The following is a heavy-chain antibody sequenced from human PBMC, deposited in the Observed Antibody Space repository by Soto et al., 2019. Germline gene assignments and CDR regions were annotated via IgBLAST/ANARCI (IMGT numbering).Heavy chain of an antibody. CDR1: GGSISSSSYY. D-gene: IGHD6-19*01. CDR2: FYYSGST. Sequence: QLQLQESGPGLVKPSETLSLTCTVSGGSISSSSYYWVWIRQPPGKGLEWIGSFYYSGSTYYNPSLKSRVTRSVDTSEKQFTLKVSSVTAADTAVYYCARQVVDGTVAGTGSLDYWGQGTLVTVSS. CDR3: ARQVVDGTVAGTGSLDY. J-gene: IGHJ4*02. V-gene: IGHV4-39*01.